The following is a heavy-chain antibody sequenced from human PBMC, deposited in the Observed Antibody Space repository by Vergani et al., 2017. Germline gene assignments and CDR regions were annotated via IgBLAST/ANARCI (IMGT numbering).Heavy chain of an antibody. CDR1: GYTFTSYD. CDR3: AGAPLLWFGEFDNWFDP. D-gene: IGHD3-10*01. Sequence: QVQLVQSGAEVKKPGASVKVSCKASGYTFTSYDINWVRQATGQGLEWMGWMNPNSGNTGYAQKFQGRVTMTRNTSISTAYMELSSLRSEDTAVYYCAGAPLLWFGEFDNWFDPWGQGTLVTVSS. J-gene: IGHJ5*02. CDR2: MNPNSGNT. V-gene: IGHV1-8*01.